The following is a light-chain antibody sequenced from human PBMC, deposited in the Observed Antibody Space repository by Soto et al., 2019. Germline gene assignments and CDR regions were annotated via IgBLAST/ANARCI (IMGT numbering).Light chain of an antibody. J-gene: IGLJ1*01. V-gene: IGLV2-18*02. CDR1: SSDVGSSNG. Sequence: QSVLTQPPSVSGSPGQSVTISCTGTSSDVGSSNGVSWYQQPPGTAPKLMIYDVSNRPSGVPDRFSGSKSGNTASLTISGLQADDGADYYCSSYSSSTTYVFGPVTMVTV. CDR3: SSYSSSTTYV. CDR2: DVS.